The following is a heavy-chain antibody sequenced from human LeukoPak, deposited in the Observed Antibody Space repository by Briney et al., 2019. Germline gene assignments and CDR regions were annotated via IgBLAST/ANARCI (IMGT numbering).Heavy chain of an antibody. Sequence: GGSLRLSCAAAGFTFSNYDMSWVRQAPGKGLEWVSSISDSGGSTYYADSVKGRFTISRDNSKNTLYLQMTNLRAADTAVYYCAKDLSRAVAADWFDPWDQGSLVTVDS. CDR1: GFTFSNYD. J-gene: IGHJ5*02. CDR2: ISDSGGST. V-gene: IGHV3-23*01. CDR3: AKDLSRAVAADWFDP. D-gene: IGHD6-19*01.